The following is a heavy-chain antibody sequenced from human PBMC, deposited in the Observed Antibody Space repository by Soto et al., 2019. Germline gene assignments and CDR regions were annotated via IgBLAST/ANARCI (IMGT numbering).Heavy chain of an antibody. CDR3: ARGYYESSDYFVGSPIFDY. D-gene: IGHD3-22*01. Sequence: PSETLSLTCAVSGGSISSSNWWTWVRQPPGQGLEWIGEIYRTGSTNYNPSLKSRVTISLDKSENQFSLKLTSVTAADTAVYYCARGYYESSDYFVGSPIFDYWGQGSLVTVSS. CDR2: IYRTGST. CDR1: GGSISSSNW. V-gene: IGHV4-4*02. J-gene: IGHJ4*02.